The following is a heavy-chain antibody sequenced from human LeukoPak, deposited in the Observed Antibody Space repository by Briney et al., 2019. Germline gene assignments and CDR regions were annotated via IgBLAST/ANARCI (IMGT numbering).Heavy chain of an antibody. D-gene: IGHD3-22*01. J-gene: IGHJ2*01. CDR3: ARERRIYYDSSPKYFDL. V-gene: IGHV4-31*03. CDR2: IYYSGST. CDR1: GGSISSGGYY. Sequence: TSETLSLTCTVSGGSISSGGYYWSWIRQHPGKGLEWIGYIYYSGSTYYNPSLKSRVTISVDTSKNQFSLKLSSVTAADTAVYYCARERRIYYDSSPKYFDLWGRGTLVTVSS.